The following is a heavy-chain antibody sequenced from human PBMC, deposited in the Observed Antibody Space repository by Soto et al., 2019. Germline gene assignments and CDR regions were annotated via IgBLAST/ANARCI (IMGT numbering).Heavy chain of an antibody. V-gene: IGHV1-3*01. D-gene: IGHD1-1*01. Sequence: ASVKVSCKASENTFSTYLVHWVRQVHGQGLEWMGWHNGYNGQTEYSQKFQGRVTITRDTSAKTAYLELRSLTSEDTVVYYCAGPHDRAGLGTWGQGTLVTVSS. CDR3: AGPHDRAGLGT. J-gene: IGHJ5*02. CDR2: HNGYNGQT. CDR1: ENTFSTYL.